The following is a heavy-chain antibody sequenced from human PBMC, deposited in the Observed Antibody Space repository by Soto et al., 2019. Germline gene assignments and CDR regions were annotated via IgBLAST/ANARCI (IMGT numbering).Heavy chain of an antibody. CDR1: GGSISSGGYY. CDR2: IFYSGST. V-gene: IGHV4-31*03. D-gene: IGHD2-2*01. Sequence: SETLSLTCTVSGGSISSGGYYWSWIRHHPGKGLEWIGYIFYSGSTFYSPSLKSRVTISVDTARNQFSLNLRSVTAADTAVYYCAREVVVVPAAPPLYYCGMDVWGQGTTVTVSS. J-gene: IGHJ6*02. CDR3: AREVVVVPAAPPLYYCGMDV.